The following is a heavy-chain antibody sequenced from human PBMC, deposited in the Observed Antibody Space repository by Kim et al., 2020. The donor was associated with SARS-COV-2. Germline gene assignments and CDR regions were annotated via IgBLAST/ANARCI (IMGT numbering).Heavy chain of an antibody. V-gene: IGHV4-34*01. CDR1: GGSFSGYY. D-gene: IGHD2-2*01. CDR3: ARAQYQPLLYGFDP. J-gene: IGHJ5*02. Sequence: SETLSLTCAVYGGSFSGYYWSWIRQPPGKGLEWIGEINHSGSTNYNPSLKSRVTISVDTSKNQFSLKLSSVTAADTAVYYCARAQYQPLLYGFDPWGQGTLVTVSS. CDR2: INHSGST.